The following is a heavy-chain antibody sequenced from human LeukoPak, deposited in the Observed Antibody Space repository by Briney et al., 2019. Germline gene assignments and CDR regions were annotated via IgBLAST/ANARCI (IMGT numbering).Heavy chain of an antibody. J-gene: IGHJ6*02. V-gene: IGHV7-4-1*02. Sequence: ASVKVSCKASGGTLSSYAISWVRQAPGQGLEWMGWINTNTGNPTYAQGFTGRFVFSLDTSVSTAYLQISSLKAEDTAVYYCARVRAVAGEFMDVWGQGTTVTVSS. CDR3: ARVRAVAGEFMDV. D-gene: IGHD4-23*01. CDR2: INTNTGNP. CDR1: GGTLSSYA.